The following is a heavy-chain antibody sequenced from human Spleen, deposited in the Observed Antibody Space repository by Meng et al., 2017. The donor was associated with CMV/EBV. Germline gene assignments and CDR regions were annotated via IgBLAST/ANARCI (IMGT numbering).Heavy chain of an antibody. CDR1: GFTFSSYA. Sequence: GESLKISCAASGFTFSSYAMIWVRQAPGKGLEWVSTISSGGGATYYADSVKGRFTISRDNSRNTLYLHMNSLRAEDTAVFYCARPTYYSDGGDYYYWGRGTLVTVSS. V-gene: IGHV3-23*01. J-gene: IGHJ4*02. CDR3: ARPTYYSDGGDYYY. D-gene: IGHD3-22*01. CDR2: ISSGGGAT.